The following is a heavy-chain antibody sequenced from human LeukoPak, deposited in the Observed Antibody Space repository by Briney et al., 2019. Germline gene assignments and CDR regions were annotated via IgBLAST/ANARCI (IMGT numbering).Heavy chain of an antibody. CDR3: ARHQYCSSTSCYRTVYYFDY. CDR2: VYTSGST. Sequence: PSETLSLTCTVSVASISSGSYYWSWIRQPAGKGLEWIGRVYTSGSTNYNPSLKSRVNISLDTPKNQFSLKLISVTAADTAVYYCARHQYCSSTSCYRTVYYFDYWGQGTLVTVSS. CDR1: VASISSGSYY. J-gene: IGHJ4*02. D-gene: IGHD2-2*02. V-gene: IGHV4-61*02.